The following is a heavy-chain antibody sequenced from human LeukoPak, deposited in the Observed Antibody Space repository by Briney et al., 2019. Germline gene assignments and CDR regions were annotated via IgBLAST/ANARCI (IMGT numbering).Heavy chain of an antibody. J-gene: IGHJ4*02. Sequence: GGSLRLSCAAAGFTFSSYAMNWVRQAPGKGLEWVSTISGSAGSTDYADSVKGRFTISRDNSKNTLYLQMNSLRAEDTAIYYCAKDPGSGWGSSFFDYWGQGALVTVSS. D-gene: IGHD6-19*01. CDR2: ISGSAGST. V-gene: IGHV3-23*01. CDR1: GFTFSSYA. CDR3: AKDPGSGWGSSFFDY.